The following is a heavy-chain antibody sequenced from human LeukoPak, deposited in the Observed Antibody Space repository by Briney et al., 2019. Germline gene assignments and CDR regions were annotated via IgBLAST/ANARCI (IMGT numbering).Heavy chain of an antibody. D-gene: IGHD3-22*01. V-gene: IGHV3-23*01. Sequence: TGGSLRLSCAASGFTFSSYAMSWVRQAPGKGLEWVSAISGSGGSTYYADSVKGRFTISRDNSKNTLYLQMNSLRAEDTAVYYCAKDQYYYDSSGYLGYFDYWGQGTLVTVSS. CDR2: ISGSGGST. CDR3: AKDQYYYDSSGYLGYFDY. J-gene: IGHJ4*02. CDR1: GFTFSSYA.